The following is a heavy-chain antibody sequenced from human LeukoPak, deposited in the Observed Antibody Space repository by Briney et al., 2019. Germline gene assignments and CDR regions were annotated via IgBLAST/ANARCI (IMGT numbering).Heavy chain of an antibody. V-gene: IGHV1-46*01. CDR1: GYTSTSYY. CDR2: INPSGGST. CDR3: ARDRRGRKGLDP. Sequence: GASVKVSCKASGYTSTSYYMHWVRQAPGQGLEWMGIINPSGGSTSYAQKFQGRVTMTRDMSTSTVYMELSSLRSEDTAVYYCARDRRGRKGLDPWGQGTQVTVSS. D-gene: IGHD1-26*01. J-gene: IGHJ5*02.